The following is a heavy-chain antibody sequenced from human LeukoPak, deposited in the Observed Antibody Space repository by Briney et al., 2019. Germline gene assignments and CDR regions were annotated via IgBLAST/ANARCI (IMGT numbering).Heavy chain of an antibody. CDR1: GGTFSNYA. V-gene: IGHV1-69*05. CDR2: IIPIFGTA. D-gene: IGHD2-21*02. CDR3: ARCVTHYYYMDV. Sequence: SVKVSCKASGGTFSNYAISWVRQAPGQGLEWMGGIIPIFGTANYAQKFQGRVTITTDESTSTAYMELSSLRSEDTAVYYCARCVTHYYYMDVWGKGTTVTVSS. J-gene: IGHJ6*03.